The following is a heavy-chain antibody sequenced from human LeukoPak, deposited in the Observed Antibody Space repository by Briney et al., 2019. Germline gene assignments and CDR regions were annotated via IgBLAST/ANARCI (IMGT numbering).Heavy chain of an antibody. J-gene: IGHJ4*02. CDR1: GGSISSSSYY. V-gene: IGHV4-39*07. D-gene: IGHD6-19*01. Sequence: SETLSLTCTVSGGSISSSSYYWGWIRQPPGKGLEWIGSIYYSGSTYYNPSLKSRVTISVDTSKNQFSLKLSSVTAADTAVYYCARRYSSGWYQFDYWGQGTLVTVSS. CDR3: ARRYSSGWYQFDY. CDR2: IYYSGST.